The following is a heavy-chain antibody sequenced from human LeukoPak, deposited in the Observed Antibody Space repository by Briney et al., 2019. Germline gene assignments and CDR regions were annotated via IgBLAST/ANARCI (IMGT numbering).Heavy chain of an antibody. J-gene: IGHJ3*02. D-gene: IGHD2-15*01. V-gene: IGHV4-39*01. CDR3: AKHLGVVARDAFDI. CDR2: IYYSGST. CDR1: GGSISSSSYY. Sequence: SETLSLTCTVSGGSISSSSYYWGWIRQPPGKGLEWIGSIYYSGSTYYNPSLKSRVTISVDTSKNQFSLKLSSVTAADTAVYYCAKHLGVVARDAFDIWGQGTMVTVSS.